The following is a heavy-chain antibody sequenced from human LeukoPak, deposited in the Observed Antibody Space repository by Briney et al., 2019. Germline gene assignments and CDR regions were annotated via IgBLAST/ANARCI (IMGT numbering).Heavy chain of an antibody. Sequence: AGSLRLSCAASGFTFSSYSMNWVRQAPGKGLECVSSISSISSYIYYADSVKGRFTISRDNAKNSLYLQMNSLRAEDTAVYYCARERTEAWYYDILTCCIDYWGHGTLVTVSS. D-gene: IGHD3-9*01. V-gene: IGHV3-21*01. CDR3: ARERTEAWYYDILTCCIDY. J-gene: IGHJ4*01. CDR1: GFTFSSYS. CDR2: ISSISSYI.